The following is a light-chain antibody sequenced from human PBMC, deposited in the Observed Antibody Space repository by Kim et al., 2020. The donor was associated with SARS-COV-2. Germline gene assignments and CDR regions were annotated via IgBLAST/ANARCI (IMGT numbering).Light chain of an antibody. Sequence: VVVGQTARLTCGGIIIQTLNVHWYRQKPGQAPVLVMSKDSKRPSGIPERFSGSNSGNTATLTISTAQADDEADYYCQVWDSGSWVFGGGTKLTVL. CDR2: KDS. CDR1: IIQTLN. J-gene: IGLJ3*02. CDR3: QVWDSGSWV. V-gene: IGLV3-9*01.